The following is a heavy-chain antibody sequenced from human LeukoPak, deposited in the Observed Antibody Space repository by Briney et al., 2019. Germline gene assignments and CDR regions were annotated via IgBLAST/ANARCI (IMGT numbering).Heavy chain of an antibody. Sequence: SETLSLTCAVSGGSITSSNWWSWVRQPPGKGLEWIGEIYHSGSTNYNPSLKSRVTISVDKSKNQFSLKLSSVTAADTAVYYCAARSSSTSCFDYWGQGTLVTGSS. CDR3: AARSSSTSCFDY. V-gene: IGHV4-4*02. CDR2: IYHSGST. D-gene: IGHD2-2*01. CDR1: GGSITSSNW. J-gene: IGHJ4*02.